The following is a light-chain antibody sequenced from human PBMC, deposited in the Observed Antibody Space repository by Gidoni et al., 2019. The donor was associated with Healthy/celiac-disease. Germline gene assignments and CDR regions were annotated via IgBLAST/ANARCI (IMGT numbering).Light chain of an antibody. J-gene: IGLJ1*01. V-gene: IGLV1-40*01. CDR2: GNS. CDR3: QSYDSSLSALYV. CDR1: SSNIGAGYD. Sequence: QSVLTQPPSVPGAPGQRVTISCTGSSSNIGAGYDVHWYQQLPGTAPKLLIYGNSHRPSGVPDPFSGSKSGTSASLAITGLQAEDEADYYCQSYDSSLSALYVFGTGTKVTVL.